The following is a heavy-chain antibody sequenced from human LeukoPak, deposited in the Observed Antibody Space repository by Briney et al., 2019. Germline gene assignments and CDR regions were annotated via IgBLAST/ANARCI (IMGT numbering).Heavy chain of an antibody. J-gene: IGHJ4*02. CDR1: GGSFSGYY. D-gene: IGHD5-12*01. CDR3: ASVEGRDSGYAAGD. CDR2: INHSGST. Sequence: PSETLSLTCAVYGGSFSGYYWSWIRHPPGKGLEWIGEINHSGSTNYNPSLKSRVTISVDTSKNQFSLKLSSVTAADTAVYYCASVEGRDSGYAAGDWGQGTLVTVSS. V-gene: IGHV4-34*01.